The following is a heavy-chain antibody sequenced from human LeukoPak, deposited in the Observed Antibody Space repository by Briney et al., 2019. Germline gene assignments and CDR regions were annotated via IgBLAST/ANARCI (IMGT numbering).Heavy chain of an antibody. CDR2: IDASGRT. J-gene: IGHJ4*02. D-gene: IGHD3-22*01. CDR3: ARRDSSGYFVY. Sequence: PSETLSLTCTVPGGSISIYYWNWIRQSAGKGLEWIGRIDASGRTEYNPSLKSRVTMSVDTSKNQFSLTLSSVTAADTAVYYCARRDSSGYFVYWGQGTLVTVSS. CDR1: GGSISIYY. V-gene: IGHV4-4*07.